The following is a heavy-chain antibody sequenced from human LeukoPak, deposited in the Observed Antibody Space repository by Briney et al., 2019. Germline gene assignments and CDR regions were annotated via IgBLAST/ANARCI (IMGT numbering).Heavy chain of an antibody. CDR2: IYYSGST. Sequence: SQTLSLTCTVSGGSISSGGYYWSWIRQHPGKGLEWIGNIYYSGSTYYNPSLKSRVTISVDTSKNQFSLKLSSVTAADTAVYYCARAPRYCSSTSCYGKNFDYWGQGTLLTVSS. J-gene: IGHJ4*02. CDR1: GGSISSGGYY. V-gene: IGHV4-31*03. CDR3: ARAPRYCSSTSCYGKNFDY. D-gene: IGHD2-2*01.